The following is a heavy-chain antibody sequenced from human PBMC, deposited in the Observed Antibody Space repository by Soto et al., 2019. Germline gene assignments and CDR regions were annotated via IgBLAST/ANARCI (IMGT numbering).Heavy chain of an antibody. CDR3: ARLGSSGYYYFDY. CDR1: GGSISSYY. Sequence: QVQLQESGPGLVKPSETLSLTCTVSGGSISSYYWSWIRQPPGKGLEWIGYIYYRGSTNYNPSLKSRVTISVDTSKNQFSLKLSSVTAADTAVYYCARLGSSGYYYFDYWGQGTLVTVSS. D-gene: IGHD3-22*01. V-gene: IGHV4-59*01. CDR2: IYYRGST. J-gene: IGHJ4*02.